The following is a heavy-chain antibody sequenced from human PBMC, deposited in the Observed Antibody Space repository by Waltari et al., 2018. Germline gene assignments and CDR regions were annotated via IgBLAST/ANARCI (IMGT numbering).Heavy chain of an antibody. CDR1: GFTFGDYA. CDR3: TRDRSADY. J-gene: IGHJ4*02. CDR2: IRSKAYGGTT. Sequence: EVQLVESGGGLVQPGRSLRLSCTASGFTFGDYAMSWVRQAPGKGREWVGFIRSKAYGGTTEYAASVKGRFTISRDDSKSIAYLQMNSLKTEDTAVYYCTRDRSADYWGQGTLVTVSS. V-gene: IGHV3-49*04. D-gene: IGHD3-16*02.